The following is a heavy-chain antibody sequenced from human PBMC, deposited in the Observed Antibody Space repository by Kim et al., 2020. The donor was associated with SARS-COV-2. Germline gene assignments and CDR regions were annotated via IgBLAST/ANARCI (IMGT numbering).Heavy chain of an antibody. Sequence: SVKVSCKASGDIFSNYSISWVRQAPGQGLEWMGGLTLIFDTAAYAQKFQGRVTITADKSTSTAYMEMTRLTSEDTAVYYCVGTFGVSSWFASWGQGTLV. CDR2: LTLIFDTA. D-gene: IGHD3-3*01. V-gene: IGHV1-69*06. CDR3: VGTFGVSSWFAS. J-gene: IGHJ5*01. CDR1: GDIFSNYS.